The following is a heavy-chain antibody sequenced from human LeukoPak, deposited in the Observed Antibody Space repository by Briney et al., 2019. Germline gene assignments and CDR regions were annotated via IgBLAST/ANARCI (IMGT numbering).Heavy chain of an antibody. CDR3: ARGGSPSSWYLGFDY. V-gene: IGHV4-59*01. CDR2: IYYSGST. J-gene: IGHJ4*02. D-gene: IGHD6-13*01. CDR1: GGSISSYN. Sequence: SETLSLTCTVSGGSISSYNWSWIRQPPGKGLEWIGYIYYSGSTNYNPSLKSRVTISVDTSKNQFSLKLSSVTAADTAVYYCARGGSPSSWYLGFDYWGQGTLVTVSS.